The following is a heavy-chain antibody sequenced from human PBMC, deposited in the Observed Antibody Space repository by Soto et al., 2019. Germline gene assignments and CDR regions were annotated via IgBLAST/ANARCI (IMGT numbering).Heavy chain of an antibody. Sequence: EVQLVESGEGLVQPGGSLRLSCAASGFSFSSYAMHWVRQAPGKGLEYVSGISRNGGNTNYADSVKGRFTISRDNSKNTLDLQMGSLRGEDMAVYYCARGINEGLSRYYGLDVWGQGTTVTVSS. D-gene: IGHD1-1*01. J-gene: IGHJ6*02. CDR3: ARGINEGLSRYYGLDV. V-gene: IGHV3-64*02. CDR1: GFSFSSYA. CDR2: ISRNGGNT.